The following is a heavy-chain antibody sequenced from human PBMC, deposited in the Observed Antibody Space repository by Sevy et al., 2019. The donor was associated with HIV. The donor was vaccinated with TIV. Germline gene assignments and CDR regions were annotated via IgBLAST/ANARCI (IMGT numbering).Heavy chain of an antibody. V-gene: IGHV3-21*01. D-gene: IGHD2-8*02. J-gene: IGHJ6*02. CDR2: ISSSSTYI. CDR1: GFTFSTYS. CDR3: ARDLCTGGVCPRWGYYYYGMDV. Sequence: GGSLRLSCAASGFTFSTYSMNSVRQAPAKGLEWVSSISSSSTYIYYADSVKGRLTISRDNAKNSLYLQMNSLRAEDTAVYYCARDLCTGGVCPRWGYYYYGMDVWGQGTTVTVSS.